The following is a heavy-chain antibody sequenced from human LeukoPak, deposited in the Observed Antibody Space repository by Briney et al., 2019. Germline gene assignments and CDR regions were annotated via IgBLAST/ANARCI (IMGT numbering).Heavy chain of an antibody. CDR1: GFTFSSYA. V-gene: IGHV3-23*01. CDR3: AKTRITMIVVVIRRDAFDI. CDR2: ISGSGGST. Sequence: GGSLRLSCAASGFTFSSYAMSWVRQAPGKGLEWVSAISGSGGSTYYAASVKGRFTISRDNSKNTLYLQMNSLRAEDTAVYYCAKTRITMIVVVIRRDAFDIWGQGTMVTVSS. D-gene: IGHD3-22*01. J-gene: IGHJ3*02.